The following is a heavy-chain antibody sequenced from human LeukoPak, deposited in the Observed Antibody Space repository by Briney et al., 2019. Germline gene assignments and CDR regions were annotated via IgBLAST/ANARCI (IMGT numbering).Heavy chain of an antibody. J-gene: IGHJ4*02. CDR3: ARDFFRDSSGYYLVY. V-gene: IGHV1-18*01. CDR1: GYTFTSYG. Sequence: ASVKVSCKASGYTFTSYGISWVRQAPGQGLEWMGWISAYNGNTNYAQKLQGRVTMTRDMSTSTVYMELSSLRSEDTAVYYCARDFFRDSSGYYLVYWGQGTLVTVSS. CDR2: ISAYNGNT. D-gene: IGHD3-22*01.